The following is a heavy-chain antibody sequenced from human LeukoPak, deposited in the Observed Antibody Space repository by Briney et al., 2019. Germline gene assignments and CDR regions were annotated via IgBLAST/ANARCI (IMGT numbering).Heavy chain of an antibody. CDR3: ARVYGSGSYYRY. CDR2: IYYSGGT. J-gene: IGHJ4*02. V-gene: IGHV4-31*03. D-gene: IGHD3-10*01. Sequence: SETLSLTCTVSGGSISSGGYYWSWIRQHPGKGLEWIGYIYYSGGTYYNPSLKSRVTVSVDTSKNQFSLKLSSVTAADTAVYYCARVYGSGSYYRYWGQGTLVTVSS. CDR1: GGSISSGGYY.